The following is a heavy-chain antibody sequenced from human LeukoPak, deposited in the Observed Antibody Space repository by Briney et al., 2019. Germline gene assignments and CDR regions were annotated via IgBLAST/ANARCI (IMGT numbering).Heavy chain of an antibody. V-gene: IGHV3-66*01. CDR3: AKAAALYNGFWSGYLDYFDY. CDR1: GFTVSSNY. J-gene: IGHJ4*02. Sequence: GSLRLSCAASGFTVSSNYMSWVRQAPGKGLEWVSVIYSGGSTYYADSVKGRFTISRDNSKNTLYLQMNSLRAEDTAVYYCAKAAALYNGFWSGYLDYFDYWGQGALVTVSS. CDR2: IYSGGST. D-gene: IGHD3-3*01.